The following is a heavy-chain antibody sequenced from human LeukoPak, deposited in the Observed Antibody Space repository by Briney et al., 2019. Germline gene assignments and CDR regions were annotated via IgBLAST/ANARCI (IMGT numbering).Heavy chain of an antibody. J-gene: IGHJ4*02. CDR2: ISSSSSTI. CDR1: GFTFSSYS. V-gene: IGHV3-48*01. Sequence: GGSLRLSCAASGFTFSSYSMNWVRQAPGKGLEWVSYISSSSSTIYYADSVKGRFTISRDNAKNSLYLQMNSLRAEDTAIYYCAKELWFGDPPPYFDYWGQGTLVTVSS. D-gene: IGHD3-10*01. CDR3: AKELWFGDPPPYFDY.